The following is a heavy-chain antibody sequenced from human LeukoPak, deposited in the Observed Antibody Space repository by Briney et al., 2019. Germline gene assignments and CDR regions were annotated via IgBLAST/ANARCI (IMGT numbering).Heavy chain of an antibody. Sequence: ASVKVSCKASGGTFSSYAISWVRQAPGQGLEWIGLINPTGTVTLYAQKFQGRVTMTRDMSTSTVYMELRSLRSEDTAMYYCARAFNSIQPLDYWGQGTLVTVSS. J-gene: IGHJ4*02. D-gene: IGHD4-11*01. CDR1: GGTFSSYA. CDR2: INPTGTVT. CDR3: ARAFNSIQPLDY. V-gene: IGHV1-46*01.